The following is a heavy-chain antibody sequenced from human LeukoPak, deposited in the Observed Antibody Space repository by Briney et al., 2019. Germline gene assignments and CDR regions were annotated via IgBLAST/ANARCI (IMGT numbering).Heavy chain of an antibody. CDR1: GYTFTSYG. D-gene: IGHD6-19*01. CDR2: ISAYNGNT. Sequence: ASVKVSCKASGYTFTSYGISWVRQAPGQGLEWMGWISAYNGNTNYAQKLQGRVTMTTDTSTSTAYMELRSLRSEDTAAYYCARSQGVSSGWYKDYWGQGTLVTVSS. CDR3: ARSQGVSSGWYKDY. V-gene: IGHV1-18*01. J-gene: IGHJ4*02.